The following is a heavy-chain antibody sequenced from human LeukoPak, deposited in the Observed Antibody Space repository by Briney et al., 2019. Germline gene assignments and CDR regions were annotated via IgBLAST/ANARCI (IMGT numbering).Heavy chain of an antibody. CDR3: ARGSGGSPDI. Sequence: ASVKVSCKASGGTFSSYAISWVRQAPGQGLEWMGWINPNSGGTNYAQKFQGRVTMTRDTSISTAYMELSRLRSDDTAVYYCARGSGGSPDIWGQGTMVTVSS. J-gene: IGHJ3*02. CDR2: INPNSGGT. D-gene: IGHD2-15*01. V-gene: IGHV1-2*02. CDR1: GGTFSSYA.